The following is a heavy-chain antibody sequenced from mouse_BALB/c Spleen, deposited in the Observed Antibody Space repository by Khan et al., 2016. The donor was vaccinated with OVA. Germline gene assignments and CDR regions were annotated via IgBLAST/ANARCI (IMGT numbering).Heavy chain of an antibody. J-gene: IGHJ3*01. V-gene: IGHV3-6*02. CDR2: IRYDGDS. Sequence: EVQLQESGPGLVKPSQSLSLTCSVTGYSIISGYFWNWIRQFPGNKLEWMGYIRYDGDSNYNPSLKNRISITRATSQNLFFLTLKSVTPEDTATYYCARGGSSGPAWFTYWGQGTLVTVSA. CDR3: ARGGSSGPAWFTY. CDR1: GYSIISGYF. D-gene: IGHD3-1*01.